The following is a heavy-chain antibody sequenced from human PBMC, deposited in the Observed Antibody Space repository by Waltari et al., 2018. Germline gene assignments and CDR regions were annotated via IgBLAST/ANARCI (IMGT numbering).Heavy chain of an antibody. J-gene: IGHJ6*02. CDR2: IIPIFGTA. V-gene: IGHV1-69*13. Sequence: QVQLVQSGAEVKKPGSSVKVSCKASGGTFSSYAISWVRQAPGQGLEWMGGIIPIFGTANYAQKFQGRVTITADESTSTAYMERSSLRSEDTAVYYCARDGDYGDNYYYYGMDVWGQGTTVTVSS. CDR3: ARDGDYGDNYYYYGMDV. D-gene: IGHD4-17*01. CDR1: GGTFSSYA.